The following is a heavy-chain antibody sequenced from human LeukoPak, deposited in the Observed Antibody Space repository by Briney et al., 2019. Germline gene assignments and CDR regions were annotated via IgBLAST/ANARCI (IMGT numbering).Heavy chain of an antibody. J-gene: IGHJ4*02. Sequence: ASVKVSCKASGGTFSSYAISWVRQAPGQGLEWMGRINPNSGGTNYAQKFQGRVTMTRDTSISTAYMELSRLRSDDTAVYYCARGSMITFGGVIVIQGSFDYWGQGTLVTVSS. CDR2: INPNSGGT. V-gene: IGHV1-2*06. CDR1: GGTFSSYA. CDR3: ARGSMITFGGVIVIQGSFDY. D-gene: IGHD3-16*02.